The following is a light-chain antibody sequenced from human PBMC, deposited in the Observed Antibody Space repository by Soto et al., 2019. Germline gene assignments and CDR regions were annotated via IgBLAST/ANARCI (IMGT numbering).Light chain of an antibody. Sequence: DIQMTQSPSSLSASVGDRVTITCRASQGISNYLAWYQQKPGKAPKLLIYAASNVHSGVPSRFSGSGSGTDFTLTISSLQLEDFATYYCQESYSRPPWMFGQGTKVDIK. V-gene: IGKV1-39*01. CDR1: QGISNY. CDR2: AAS. CDR3: QESYSRPPWM. J-gene: IGKJ1*01.